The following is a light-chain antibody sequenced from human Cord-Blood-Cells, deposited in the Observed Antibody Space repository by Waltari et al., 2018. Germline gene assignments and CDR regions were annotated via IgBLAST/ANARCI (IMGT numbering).Light chain of an antibody. J-gene: IGLJ3*02. CDR2: DVS. CDR1: SSDVGGYNY. Sequence: QSALTQPASVSGSPGQSITISCTGTSSDVGGYNYVSWYQQHPGKAPKPMIYDVSKRPSGVSNRFCGSKSGNTASLTISGLQAEDEADYYCSSYTSSSTWVFGGGTKLTVL. V-gene: IGLV2-14*01. CDR3: SSYTSSSTWV.